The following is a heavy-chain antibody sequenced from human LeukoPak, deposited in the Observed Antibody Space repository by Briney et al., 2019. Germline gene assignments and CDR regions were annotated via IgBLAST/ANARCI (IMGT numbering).Heavy chain of an antibody. J-gene: IGHJ4*02. CDR1: GGSISSCY. CDR3: ARGSMVRGKYDY. D-gene: IGHD3-10*01. Sequence: SVTLSLTCTVSGGSISSCYWSWLRQPPGKGLEGLSYIYYSGSTNYNPSLKSRVTISADTSKNQLSLRLSSVTAADTAVYYCARGSMVRGKYDYWGQGTLVTVSS. CDR2: IYYSGST. V-gene: IGHV4-59*01.